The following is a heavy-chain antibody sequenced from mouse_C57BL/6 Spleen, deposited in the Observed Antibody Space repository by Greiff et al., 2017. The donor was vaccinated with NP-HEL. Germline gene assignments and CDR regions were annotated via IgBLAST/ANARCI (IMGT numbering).Heavy chain of an antibody. CDR2: IHPNSGST. CDR1: GYTFTSYW. J-gene: IGHJ2*01. CDR3: ASRLTGTGYFDY. D-gene: IGHD4-1*01. Sequence: QVQLQQPGAELVKPGASVKLSCKASGYTFTSYWMHWVKQRPGQGLEWIGMIHPNSGSTNYNEKFKSKATLTVDKSSSTAYMQLSSLTSEDSAVYYCASRLTGTGYFDYWGQGTTLTVSS. V-gene: IGHV1-64*01.